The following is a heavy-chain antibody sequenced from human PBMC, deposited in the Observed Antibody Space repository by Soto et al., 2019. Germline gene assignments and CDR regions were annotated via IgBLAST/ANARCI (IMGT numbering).Heavy chain of an antibody. J-gene: IGHJ4*02. D-gene: IGHD2-21*02. CDR1: GGSITNYY. CDR2: MYYSGNT. Sequence: PSETLSLTCTVSGGSITNYYWSWIRQPPGKRLEYIGYMYYSGNTYYNPSLKSRVTISVVKSKNQFSLKVTSVTTADTAVYYCARAATSDHFDYWGQGTQVTVSS. V-gene: IGHV4-59*12. CDR3: ARAATSDHFDY.